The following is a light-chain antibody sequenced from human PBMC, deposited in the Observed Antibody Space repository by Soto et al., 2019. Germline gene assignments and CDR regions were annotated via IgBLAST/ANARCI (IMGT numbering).Light chain of an antibody. CDR3: SSSTSTTTLL. CDR1: SSDIGDYNY. J-gene: IGLJ2*01. Sequence: QSALTQPASVSGSPGQSITISCTGTSSDIGDYNYVSWYQHHPGNAPKLIIYAASNRPSGVSNRFSGSKSGNTASLTISGLQAEDEAEYYCSSSTSTTTLLFGGGTKLTVL. CDR2: AAS. V-gene: IGLV2-14*01.